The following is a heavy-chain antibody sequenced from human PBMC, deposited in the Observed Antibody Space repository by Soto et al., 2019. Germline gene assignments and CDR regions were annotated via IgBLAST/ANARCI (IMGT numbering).Heavy chain of an antibody. Sequence: QVQLQESGPGLVKPSQTLSLTCTVSGGSISSGGYYWTWIRQHPGKGLEWIGYINYSGSTYYNPSLESRITISGDTSKNQFSLKLSSVTAADTAVYYCARAWYCSGWHYFDYWGQGTLVTVSS. CDR3: ARAWYCSGWHYFDY. CDR1: GGSISSGGYY. V-gene: IGHV4-31*03. J-gene: IGHJ4*02. D-gene: IGHD6-19*01. CDR2: INYSGST.